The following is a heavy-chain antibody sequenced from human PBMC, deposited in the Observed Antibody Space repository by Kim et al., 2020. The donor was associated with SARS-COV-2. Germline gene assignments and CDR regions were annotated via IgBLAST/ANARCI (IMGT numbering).Heavy chain of an antibody. CDR2: ISSSGSTI. J-gene: IGHJ4*02. V-gene: IGHV3-11*04. CDR1: GFTFSDYY. Sequence: GGSLRLSCAASGFTFSDYYMSWIRQAPGKGLEWVSYISSSGSTIYYADSVKGRFTISRDNAKNSLYLQMNSLRAEDTAVYYCASIGYYYDSSGYHAPFDYWGQGTLVTVSS. D-gene: IGHD3-22*01. CDR3: ASIGYYYDSSGYHAPFDY.